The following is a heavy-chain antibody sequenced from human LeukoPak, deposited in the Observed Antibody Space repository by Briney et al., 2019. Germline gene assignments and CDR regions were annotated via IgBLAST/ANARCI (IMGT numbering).Heavy chain of an antibody. CDR2: ISSSSSYI. V-gene: IGHV3-21*01. CDR3: ARGTRVCSVTSCYPFDP. D-gene: IGHD2-2*01. J-gene: IGHJ5*02. Sequence: GGSLRLSCAASGFTFSTYSMNWVRQAAGKGLEWVSSISSSSSYIYYADSVKGRFTISRDNAKNSLYLQMNSLRAEDTAVYYCARGTRVCSVTSCYPFDPWGQGTLVTVSS. CDR1: GFTFSTYS.